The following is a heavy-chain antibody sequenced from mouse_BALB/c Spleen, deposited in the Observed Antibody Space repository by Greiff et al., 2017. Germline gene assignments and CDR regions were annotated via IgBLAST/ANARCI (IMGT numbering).Heavy chain of an antibody. D-gene: IGHD2-3*01. CDR1: GFSLTGYG. V-gene: IGHV2-6-7*01. CDR2: IWGDGST. J-gene: IGHJ4*01. CDR3: ASIYDGYYNYYAMDY. Sequence: VQLQQSGPGLVAPSQSLSITCTVSGFSLTGYGVNWVRQPPGKGLEWLGMIWGDGSTDYNSALKSRLSISKDNSKSQVFLKMNSLQTDDTARYYCASIYDGYYNYYAMDYWGQGTSVTVAS.